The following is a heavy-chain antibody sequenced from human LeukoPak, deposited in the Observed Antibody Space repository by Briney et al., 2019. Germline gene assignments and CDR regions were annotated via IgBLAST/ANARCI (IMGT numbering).Heavy chain of an antibody. CDR3: ARGDAPAAAKIDY. Sequence: SETLSLTCTVSGYSISSGYYWGWIRQPPGQGLEWIGNIYHSGSTYCNPSLKSRVTTSVDTSKNQFSLKLSSVTAADTAVYYCARGDAPAAAKIDYWGQGTLVTVSS. D-gene: IGHD6-13*01. CDR1: GYSISSGYY. V-gene: IGHV4-38-2*02. CDR2: IYHSGST. J-gene: IGHJ4*02.